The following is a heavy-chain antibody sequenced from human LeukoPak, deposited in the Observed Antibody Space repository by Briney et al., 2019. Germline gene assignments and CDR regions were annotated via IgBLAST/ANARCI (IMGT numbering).Heavy chain of an antibody. CDR2: ISYDGSDQ. D-gene: IGHD6-13*01. J-gene: IGHJ6*02. Sequence: TGGSLRLSCAASGFTFSTHGLHWVRQAPGKGLEWLAIISYDGSDQYYADSVKGRFTISRDNSKNTLYLQMNSLRAEDTAVYYCAKDLDSSSWYNYYYYGMDVWGQGTTVTVSS. CDR1: GFTFSTHG. CDR3: AKDLDSSSWYNYYYYGMDV. V-gene: IGHV3-30*18.